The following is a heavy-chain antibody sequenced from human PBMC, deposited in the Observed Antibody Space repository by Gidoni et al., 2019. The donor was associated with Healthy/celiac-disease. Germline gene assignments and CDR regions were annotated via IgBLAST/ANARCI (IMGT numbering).Heavy chain of an antibody. V-gene: IGHV3-23*01. Sequence: EVQLLESGGGLVQPGGSVRPSCAASGFAFSRYAMSGGRQAPGKGLEWFSAIRGSGGSTYYADSVKGRFTISRDNSKNTLYLQMNSLRAEDTAVYYCAKDPYSLTMIVVVTYFDYWGQGTLVTVSS. D-gene: IGHD3-22*01. J-gene: IGHJ4*02. CDR2: IRGSGGST. CDR1: GFAFSRYA. CDR3: AKDPYSLTMIVVVTYFDY.